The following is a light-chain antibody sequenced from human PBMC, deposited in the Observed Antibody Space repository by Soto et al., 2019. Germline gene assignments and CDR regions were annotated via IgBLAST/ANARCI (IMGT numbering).Light chain of an antibody. J-gene: IGKJ3*01. CDR1: QSISSY. CDR2: AAS. V-gene: IGKV1-39*01. Sequence: DIQMTQSPSSLSASVGDRVTITCRASQSISSYLNWYQQKPGKAPKLLIYAASSLQSGVPSRFSGSGSGTDFTLTISSLQPEDFATYPLPKTFGPGTKVDIK. CDR3: PKT.